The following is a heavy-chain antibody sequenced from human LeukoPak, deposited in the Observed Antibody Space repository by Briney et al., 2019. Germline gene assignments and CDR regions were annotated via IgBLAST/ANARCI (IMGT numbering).Heavy chain of an antibody. Sequence: GGSLRLSCAASGFTFSSYSMNWVRQAPGKGLEWVSFISLSSSTIYYADSVKGRFTISRDNAKNSLYLQMNSLRDEDTAIYYCARGETAVTSYFHFGGQGTLVTVSS. D-gene: IGHD4-17*01. CDR3: ARGETAVTSYFHF. CDR2: ISLSSSTI. J-gene: IGHJ4*02. CDR1: GFTFSSYS. V-gene: IGHV3-48*02.